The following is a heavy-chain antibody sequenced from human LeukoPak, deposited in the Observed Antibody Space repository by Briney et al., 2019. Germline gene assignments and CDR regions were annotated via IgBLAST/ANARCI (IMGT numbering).Heavy chain of an antibody. CDR3: ARDPTSD. V-gene: IGHV4-39*07. J-gene: IGHJ4*02. Sequence: SETLSLTCTVSGGSISSSSSFWVWIRQPPGKGLEWIGNIYYSGSTYYNPSVKGRVTISVDTSKNQFSLKLSSVTAADTAVYYCARDPTSDWGQGTLVTVSS. CDR1: GGSISSSSSF. CDR2: IYYSGST.